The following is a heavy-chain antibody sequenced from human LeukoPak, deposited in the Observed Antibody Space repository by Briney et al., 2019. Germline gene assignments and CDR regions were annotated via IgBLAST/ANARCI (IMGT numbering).Heavy chain of an antibody. Sequence: SETLSLTCTVSGGSISSYYWSWIRQPPGKGLEWIGYVSYSGSTNFNPSLKSRVTISVDTSKNQFSLKLSSVTAADTAVYYCAREGTAGTNLNWFDPWGQGTLVTVSS. CDR2: VSYSGST. CDR3: AREGTAGTNLNWFDP. CDR1: GGSISSYY. J-gene: IGHJ5*02. D-gene: IGHD1-1*01. V-gene: IGHV4-59*01.